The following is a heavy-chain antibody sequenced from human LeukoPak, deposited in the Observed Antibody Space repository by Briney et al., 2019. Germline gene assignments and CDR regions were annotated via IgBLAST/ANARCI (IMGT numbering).Heavy chain of an antibody. D-gene: IGHD6-19*01. CDR1: GFTFTSSA. CDR2: IVVGSGNT. Sequence: ASVKVSCKASGFTFTSSAVQWVRQARGQRLEWIGWIVVGSGNTNYAQKFQERVTITRDTSTSTVYMELSSLRSEDTAVYYCARDLLTSSGWYNDWFDPWGQGTLVTVSS. V-gene: IGHV1-58*01. J-gene: IGHJ5*02. CDR3: ARDLLTSSGWYNDWFDP.